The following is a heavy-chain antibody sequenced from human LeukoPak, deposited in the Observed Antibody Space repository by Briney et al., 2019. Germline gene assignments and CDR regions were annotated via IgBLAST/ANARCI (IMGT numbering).Heavy chain of an antibody. Sequence: PSETLSLTCAVYGGSFSGYYWSWIRQPPGKGLEWVASIKPDGSEKYYLDSVKGRFTISRDNARDSLYLQMNSLRDDDTSVYFCARDASALYWGRGTLVTVSS. V-gene: IGHV3-7*01. D-gene: IGHD6-19*01. CDR3: ARDASALY. CDR2: IKPDGSEK. J-gene: IGHJ4*02. CDR1: GGSFSGYY.